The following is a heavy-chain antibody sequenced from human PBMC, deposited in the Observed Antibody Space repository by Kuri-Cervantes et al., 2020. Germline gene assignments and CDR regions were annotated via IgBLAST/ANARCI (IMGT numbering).Heavy chain of an antibody. J-gene: IGHJ4*02. D-gene: IGHD3-22*01. CDR1: GYSISTDYY. Sequence: GSLRLSGVVSGYSISTDYYWGWIGQPPGKGLEWIGSIYYSGSTYYNPSLKSRVTISVDTSKNQFSLKLSSVTAADTAVYYCARVSTVREGWLSRYYFDYWGQGTLVTVSS. V-gene: IGHV4-38-2*01. CDR3: ARVSTVREGWLSRYYFDY. CDR2: IYYSGST.